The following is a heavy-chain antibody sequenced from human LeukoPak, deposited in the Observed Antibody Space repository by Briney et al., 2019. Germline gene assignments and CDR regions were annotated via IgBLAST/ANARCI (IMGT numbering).Heavy chain of an antibody. CDR3: ARLMGDGYTADGPAFDY. J-gene: IGHJ4*02. Sequence: GESLKISCKGAGYRFTSYWIGWVRQMPGKGLEWMGIINPGDSDTRYSPSFQGQVTISADKSISTASLQWSSLKASDTAIYYCARLMGDGYTADGPAFDYWGQGTLVTVSS. CDR2: INPGDSDT. V-gene: IGHV5-51*01. CDR1: GYRFTSYW. D-gene: IGHD5-24*01.